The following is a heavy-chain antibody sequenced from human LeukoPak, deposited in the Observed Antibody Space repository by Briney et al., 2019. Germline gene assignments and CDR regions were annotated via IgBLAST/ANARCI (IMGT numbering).Heavy chain of an antibody. CDR3: ARAVTGTGLVDF. CDR1: GGSIGGDH. Sequence: SETLSLTCTISGGSIGGDHWSWIRQAPGEGLGWIGYISYTGSTSYNPSLRSRVTISLNTPENQFSLRLTSVTAADTAVYYCARAVTGTGLVDFWGQGTLVAVSS. V-gene: IGHV4-59*08. CDR2: ISYTGST. D-gene: IGHD6-19*01. J-gene: IGHJ4*02.